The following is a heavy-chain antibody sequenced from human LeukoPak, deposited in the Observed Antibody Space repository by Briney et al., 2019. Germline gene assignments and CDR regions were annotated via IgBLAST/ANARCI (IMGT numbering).Heavy chain of an antibody. CDR1: GYTFTTYD. CDR2: MNPNSGNT. V-gene: IGHV1-8*01. CDR3: ARGPPEHPQGY. D-gene: IGHD1-14*01. Sequence: ASVKVSCKASGYTFTTYDIDWVRQATGQGLEWMGWMNPNSGNTDYAQKFQGRVTMTRNTSITTAFMELNNLRSEDTAVYYCARGPPEHPQGYWGQGTLVTVSS. J-gene: IGHJ4*02.